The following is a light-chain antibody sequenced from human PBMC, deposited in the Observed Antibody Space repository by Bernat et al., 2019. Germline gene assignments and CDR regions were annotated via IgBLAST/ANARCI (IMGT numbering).Light chain of an antibody. CDR3: QSYDSSLSASV. CDR1: SSNIGAGYD. V-gene: IGLV1-40*01. Sequence: QSVLTQAPSVSGAPGQRVTISCTGSSSNIGAGYDVHWYQQLPRTAPKLLIYGNTNRPSGVPDRFSGSKSGTSASLAITGLQAGDEADYYCQSYDSSLSASVFGGGTKLTVL. J-gene: IGLJ2*01. CDR2: GNT.